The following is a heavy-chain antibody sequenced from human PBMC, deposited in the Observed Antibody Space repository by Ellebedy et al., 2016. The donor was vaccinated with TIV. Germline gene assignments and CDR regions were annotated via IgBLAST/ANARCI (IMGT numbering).Heavy chain of an antibody. CDR1: GGSISSSSYY. D-gene: IGHD6-19*01. CDR2: IYYSGTT. CDR3: ARHNSGWYTEPFDY. V-gene: IGHV4-39*01. J-gene: IGHJ4*02. Sequence: SETLSLTCTVSGGSISSSSYYWGWIRQPPGKGLEWIGSIYYSGTTYYNPSLKSRVIISVDTSKNQFSLKLSSVTAADTAVYYCARHNSGWYTEPFDYWGQGTLVTVSS.